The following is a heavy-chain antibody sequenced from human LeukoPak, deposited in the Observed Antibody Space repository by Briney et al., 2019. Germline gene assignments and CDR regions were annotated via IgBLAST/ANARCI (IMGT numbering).Heavy chain of an antibody. CDR2: IRYDGSNK. CDR3: AIPSRYYDSSGYYYNY. V-gene: IGHV3-30*02. D-gene: IGHD3-22*01. CDR1: GFTFSSYG. J-gene: IGHJ4*02. Sequence: PRGSLRLSCAASGFTFSSYGMHWVRQAPGKGLEWVAFIRYDGSNKYYADSVKGRFTISRDNSKNTLYLQMNSLRAEDTAVYYCAIPSRYYDSSGYYYNYWGQGTLVTVSS.